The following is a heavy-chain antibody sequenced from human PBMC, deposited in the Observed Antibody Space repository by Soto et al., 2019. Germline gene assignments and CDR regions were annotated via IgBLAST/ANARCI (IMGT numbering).Heavy chain of an antibody. CDR3: ARQTLYGDYNRSYYYYYGMDV. CDR2: IYYSGST. J-gene: IGHJ6*02. Sequence: QVQLQESGPGRVKPSQTLALTCTVSGGSISSGGYYWSWIRQHPGKGLEWIGYIYYSGSTYHNPSRKSRVTISVDTSKNQFSLKLSSVTAADTAVYYCARQTLYGDYNRSYYYYYGMDVWGQGTTVTVSS. V-gene: IGHV4-31*03. CDR1: GGSISSGGYY. D-gene: IGHD4-17*01.